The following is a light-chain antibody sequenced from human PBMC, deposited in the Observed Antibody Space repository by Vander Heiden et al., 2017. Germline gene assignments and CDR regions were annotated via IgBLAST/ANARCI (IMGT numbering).Light chain of an antibody. Sequence: EIVSTPSPATLSLSPGDRATLSCRASQSVSSYLAWYQQKPGQAPRLLIYDASNRATGIPARFSGSGSGTDFTLTISSLEPEDFAVYYCQQRSNWPGFTFGPGTKVDIK. J-gene: IGKJ3*01. CDR1: QSVSSY. CDR2: DAS. V-gene: IGKV3-11*01. CDR3: QQRSNWPGFT.